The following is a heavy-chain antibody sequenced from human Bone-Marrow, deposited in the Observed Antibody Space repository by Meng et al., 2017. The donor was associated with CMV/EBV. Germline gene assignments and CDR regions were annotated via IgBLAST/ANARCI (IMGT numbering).Heavy chain of an antibody. CDR1: GFTFSSYA. CDR3: ASTSRAARHDYYYYGMDV. D-gene: IGHD6-6*01. J-gene: IGHJ6*02. V-gene: IGHV3-30*04. CDR2: ISYDGSNK. Sequence: GESLKISCEASGFTFSSYAMHWVRQAPGKGLEWVAVISYDGSNKYYADSVKGRFTISRDNSKNTLYLQMNSLRAEDTAVYYCASTSRAARHDYYYYGMDVWGQGTTVTVSS.